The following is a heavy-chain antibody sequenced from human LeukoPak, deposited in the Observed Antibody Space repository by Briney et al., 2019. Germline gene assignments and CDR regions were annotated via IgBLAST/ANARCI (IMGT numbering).Heavy chain of an antibody. CDR3: AKGGFYGDYYFDY. V-gene: IGHV3-23*01. Sequence: GGSLRLSCAASGFPFSSYAMSWVRQAPGKGLEWVSVISGSGGDTYYADSVKGRFTISGDNSKNTLYLQMNSLRAEDTALYYCAKGGFYGDYYFDYWGQGTLVTVSS. D-gene: IGHD4-17*01. CDR1: GFPFSSYA. CDR2: ISGSGGDT. J-gene: IGHJ4*02.